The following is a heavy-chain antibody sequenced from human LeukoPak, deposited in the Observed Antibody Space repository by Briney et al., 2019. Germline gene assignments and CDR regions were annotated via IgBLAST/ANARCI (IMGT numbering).Heavy chain of an antibody. CDR1: GGSISSSSYY. CDR3: ARHIAAAGNWFDP. CDR2: IYYSGST. V-gene: IGHV4-39*01. Sequence: SETLSLTCTVSGGSISSSSYYWGWIRLPPGKGLEWIGSIYYSGSTYYNPSLKSRVTISVDTSKNQFSLKLSSVTAADTAVYYCARHIAAAGNWFDPWGQGTLVTVSS. D-gene: IGHD6-13*01. J-gene: IGHJ5*02.